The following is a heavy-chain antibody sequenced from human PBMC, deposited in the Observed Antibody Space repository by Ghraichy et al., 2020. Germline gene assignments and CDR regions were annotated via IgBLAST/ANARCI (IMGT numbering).Heavy chain of an antibody. J-gene: IGHJ4*02. Sequence: SETLSLTCAVYGGSFSGYYWSWIRQPPGKGLEWIGEINHSGSTNYNPSLKSRVTISVDTSKNQFSLKLSSVTAADTAVYYCARGRVVVTPPYYFDYWGQGTLVTVSS. CDR1: GGSFSGYY. V-gene: IGHV4-34*01. CDR3: ARGRVVVTPPYYFDY. CDR2: INHSGST. D-gene: IGHD3-22*01.